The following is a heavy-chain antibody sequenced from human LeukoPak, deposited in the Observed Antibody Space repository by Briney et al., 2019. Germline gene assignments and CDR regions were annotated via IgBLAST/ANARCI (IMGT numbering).Heavy chain of an antibody. V-gene: IGHV4-30-4*01. CDR2: IYYTGRT. CDR1: GGSVSSGDYY. J-gene: IGHJ4*02. D-gene: IGHD1-26*01. CDR3: ARGAPADGTYPPKYYFDY. Sequence: SETLSLTCSVSGGSVSSGDYYWSWIRQSPGKGLECIGDIYYTGRTYYNPSLKSRVTISVDTTKTQFSLKLISVTAADTAVYYCARGAPADGTYPPKYYFDYWGQGTLVTVSS.